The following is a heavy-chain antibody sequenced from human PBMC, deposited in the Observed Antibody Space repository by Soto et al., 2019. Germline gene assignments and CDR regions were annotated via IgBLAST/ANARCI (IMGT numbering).Heavy chain of an antibody. D-gene: IGHD2-2*01. V-gene: IGHV3-30*18. J-gene: IGHJ6*02. CDR1: GFTFSSYG. CDR2: ISYDGSNK. Sequence: GGSLRLSCAASGFTFSSYGMHWVRQAPGKGLEWVAVISYDGSNKYYADSVKGRFTISRDNSKNTLYLQMNSLRAEDTAVYYCAKDVERYQLTRFYGMDGRGQGTTVTGSS. CDR3: AKDVERYQLTRFYGMDG.